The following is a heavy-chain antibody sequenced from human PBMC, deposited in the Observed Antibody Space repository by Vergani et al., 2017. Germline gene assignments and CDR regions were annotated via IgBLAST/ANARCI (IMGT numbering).Heavy chain of an antibody. V-gene: IGHV2-5*02. Sequence: QITLKESGPKLVKPTQTLTLTCTFSGFSLTTRGVAVGWIRHPPGKALEWLAIVFWDDDKRYSTSLGNRVTITRDTSRNQVVLTMTNIDPVDTATDYCTHRPDCSFGHCYDDYWGQGTLVTVSS. CDR3: THRPDCSFGHCYDDY. D-gene: IGHD2-15*01. J-gene: IGHJ4*02. CDR2: VFWDDDK. CDR1: GFSLTTRGVA.